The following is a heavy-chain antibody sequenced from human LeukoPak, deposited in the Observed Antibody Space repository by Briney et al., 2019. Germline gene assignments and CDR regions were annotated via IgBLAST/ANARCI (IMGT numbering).Heavy chain of an antibody. CDR1: ADSFSSHY. V-gene: IGHV4-59*11. J-gene: IGHJ3*02. Sequence: SETLSLTCAVSADSFSSHYWTWIRQSPGKGLEWIGYISYIGGTNYNPSLKSRVTFSIDTSKNQFSLKLRSVTAADTAVYCCARDLVTVTKGFDIWGQGTMVSVSS. CDR2: ISYIGGT. D-gene: IGHD4-17*01. CDR3: ARDLVTVTKGFDI.